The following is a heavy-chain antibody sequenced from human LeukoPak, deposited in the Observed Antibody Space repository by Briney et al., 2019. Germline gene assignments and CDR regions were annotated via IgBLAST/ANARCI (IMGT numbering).Heavy chain of an antibody. Sequence: SETLSLTCTVSGGSISSGSYYWSWIRQPAGKGLEWIGRIYTSGSTNYNPSLKSRVTISVDTSKNQFSLKLSSVTAADTAVYYCARDGWVPFDYWGQGTLVTVSS. J-gene: IGHJ4*02. CDR3: ARDGWVPFDY. CDR1: GGSISSGSYY. CDR2: IYTSGST. V-gene: IGHV4-61*02. D-gene: IGHD1-26*01.